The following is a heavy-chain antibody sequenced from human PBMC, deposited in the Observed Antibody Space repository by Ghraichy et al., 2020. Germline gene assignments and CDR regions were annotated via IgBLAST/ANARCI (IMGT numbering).Heavy chain of an antibody. D-gene: IGHD3-22*01. CDR1: GGSISSGGYY. CDR3: ARTKPNYYDSSGYYAGAVDY. CDR2: IYYSGST. J-gene: IGHJ4*02. V-gene: IGHV4-31*03. Sequence: SETLSLTCTVSGGSISSGGYYWSWIRQHPGKGLEWIGYIYYSGSTYYNPSLKSRVTISVDTSKNQFSLKLSSVTAADTAVYYCARTKPNYYDSSGYYAGAVDYWGQGTLVTVSS.